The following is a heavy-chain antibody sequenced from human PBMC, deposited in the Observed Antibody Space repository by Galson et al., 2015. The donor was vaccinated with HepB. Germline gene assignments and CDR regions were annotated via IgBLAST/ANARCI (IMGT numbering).Heavy chain of an antibody. J-gene: IGHJ4*02. CDR2: IRSKAYGGTT. CDR1: GFTFGDYA. Sequence: SLRLSCAASGFTFGDYAMSWFRQAPGKGLEWVGFIRSKAYGGTTEYAASVKGRFTISRDDSKSIAYLQMNSLKTEDTAVYYCTRDFDYDFWSGYYTGPAIGGGYWGQGTLVTVSS. CDR3: TRDFDYDFWSGYYTGPAIGGGY. V-gene: IGHV3-49*03. D-gene: IGHD3-3*01.